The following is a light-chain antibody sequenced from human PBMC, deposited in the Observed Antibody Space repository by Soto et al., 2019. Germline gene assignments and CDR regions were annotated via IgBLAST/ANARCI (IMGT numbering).Light chain of an antibody. CDR2: DTS. CDR3: QHYVSPPIT. CDR1: QGIGDT. Sequence: EIVMTQSPATLSVSPGEGATLSCGASQGIGDTLAWYQQKPGQTPRLLIYDTSDRATGVPDRFSGSGSGTDFTLTISRLEPEDFAVYYCQHYVSPPITFGQGTRLEIK. V-gene: IGKV3D-20*01. J-gene: IGKJ5*01.